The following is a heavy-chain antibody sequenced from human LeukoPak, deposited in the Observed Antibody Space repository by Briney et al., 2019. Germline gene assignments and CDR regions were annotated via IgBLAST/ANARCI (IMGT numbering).Heavy chain of an antibody. CDR3: ARLDCSSTSCYSGY. D-gene: IGHD2-2*02. CDR1: GYSISSGYY. J-gene: IGHJ4*02. Sequence: SETLSLTCAVSGYSISSGYYWGWIRQPPGKGLEGIGSIYHSGSTYYNPSLKSRGTISVDTSKNQFSLKLSSVTAADTAVYYCARLDCSSTSCYSGYWGQGTLVTVSS. CDR2: IYHSGST. V-gene: IGHV4-38-2*01.